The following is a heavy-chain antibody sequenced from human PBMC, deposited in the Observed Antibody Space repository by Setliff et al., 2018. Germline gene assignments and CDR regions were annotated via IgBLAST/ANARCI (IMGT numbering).Heavy chain of an antibody. D-gene: IGHD6-13*01. Sequence: SETLSLTCTVSGGSLSSYYRSWIRQPPGKGLEWIGHIYYSGTTNYNASLKNRVSISVDTSKNHFSLKLNSVTAADTAVYYCARVGSSSWYGGGFDIWGQGTMVTVSS. J-gene: IGHJ3*02. V-gene: IGHV4-59*01. CDR3: ARVGSSSWYGGGFDI. CDR1: GGSLSSYY. CDR2: IYYSGTT.